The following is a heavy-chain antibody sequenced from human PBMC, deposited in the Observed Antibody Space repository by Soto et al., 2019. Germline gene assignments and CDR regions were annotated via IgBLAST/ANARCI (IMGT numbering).Heavy chain of an antibody. Sequence: SETLSLTCTVSGGSISSYYWSWIRQPPGKGLEWIGYIYYSGSTNYNPSLKSRVTISVDTSKNQFSLKLSSVTAADTAVYYCAKQQSGSYYVAFDIWGQGTMVTVSS. CDR2: IYYSGST. CDR3: AKQQSGSYYVAFDI. D-gene: IGHD1-26*01. V-gene: IGHV4-59*08. J-gene: IGHJ3*02. CDR1: GGSISSYY.